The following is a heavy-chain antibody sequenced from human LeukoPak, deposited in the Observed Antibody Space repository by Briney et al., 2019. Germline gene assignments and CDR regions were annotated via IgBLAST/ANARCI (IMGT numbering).Heavy chain of an antibody. D-gene: IGHD3-22*01. Sequence: ASVKVSCKVSGYTLTELSMHWVRQAPGKGLEWMGGFDPEDGETIYAQRFQGRVTMTEDTSTDTAYMELSSLRSEDTAVYYCATGVVVITNNWFDPWGQGTLVTVSS. CDR3: ATGVVVITNNWFDP. J-gene: IGHJ5*02. CDR1: GYTLTELS. CDR2: FDPEDGET. V-gene: IGHV1-24*01.